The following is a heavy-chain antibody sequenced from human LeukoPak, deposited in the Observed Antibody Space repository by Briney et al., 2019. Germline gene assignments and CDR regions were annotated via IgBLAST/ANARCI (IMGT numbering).Heavy chain of an antibody. D-gene: IGHD2-2*01. CDR1: GGTLSSYA. Sequence: SVKVSCKASGGTLSSYAISWVRQAPGQGLEWMGRIIPILGIANYAQKFQGRVTITADKSTSTAYMELSSLRSEDTAVYYCARAAVVVPAAPGDYFDYWGQGTLVTVSS. V-gene: IGHV1-69*04. CDR3: ARAAVVVPAAPGDYFDY. J-gene: IGHJ4*02. CDR2: IIPILGIA.